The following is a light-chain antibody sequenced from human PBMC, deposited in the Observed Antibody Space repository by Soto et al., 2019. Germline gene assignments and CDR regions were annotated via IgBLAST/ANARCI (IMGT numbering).Light chain of an antibody. Sequence: EIVMRLSTTTLSVSPGERATLSCRASQIVNSNYFAWYQQKPGQAPRLLIYGISKRATDIPDRFSGSGSGTEFTLTISSLQPEDFATYYCQQHGQWPITFGQGTRMEIK. V-gene: IGKV3D-15*01. CDR1: QIVNSN. CDR2: GIS. J-gene: IGKJ5*01. CDR3: QQHGQWPIT.